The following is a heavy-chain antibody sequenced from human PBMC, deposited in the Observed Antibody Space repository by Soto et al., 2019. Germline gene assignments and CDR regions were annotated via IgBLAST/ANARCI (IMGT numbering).Heavy chain of an antibody. D-gene: IGHD6-6*01. CDR3: ARHVSGAARDYYYYGMDV. CDR1: GGSISSSSYY. CDR2: IYYSGST. Sequence: PSETLSLTCTVSGGSISSSSYYWGWIRQPPGKGLEWIGSIYYSGSTYYNPSLKSRVTISVDTSKNQFSLKLSSVTAADTALYYCARHVSGAARDYYYYGMDVWGQGTTVT. J-gene: IGHJ6*02. V-gene: IGHV4-39*01.